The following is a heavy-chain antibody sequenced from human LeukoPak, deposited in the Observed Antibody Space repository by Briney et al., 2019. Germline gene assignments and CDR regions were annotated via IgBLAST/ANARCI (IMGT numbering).Heavy chain of an antibody. CDR1: GGSISSSSCY. CDR2: IYYSGST. CDR3: ARVVVQNAFDI. V-gene: IGHV4-39*01. Sequence: PSETLSLTCTVSGGSISSSSCYWGWIRQPPGKGLEWIGSIYYSGSTYYNPSLKSRVTISVDTSKNQFSLKLSSVTAADTAVYYCARVVVQNAFDIWGQGTMVTVSS. J-gene: IGHJ3*02. D-gene: IGHD2-2*01.